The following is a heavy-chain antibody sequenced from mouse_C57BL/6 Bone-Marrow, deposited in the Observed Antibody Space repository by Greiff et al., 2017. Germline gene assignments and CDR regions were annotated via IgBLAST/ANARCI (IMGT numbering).Heavy chain of an antibody. Sequence: QVQLQQPGAELVMPGASVKLSCKASGYTFTSYWMHWVKQRPGQGLEWIGEIDPSDSYTTYNQKFKGKSTLAVDKSSSTAYMQLSSLTSEDSAVYYCARSGDYDENYYAMDYWGQGTSVTVSS. D-gene: IGHD2-4*01. J-gene: IGHJ4*01. CDR1: GYTFTSYW. CDR2: IDPSDSYT. CDR3: ARSGDYDENYYAMDY. V-gene: IGHV1-69*01.